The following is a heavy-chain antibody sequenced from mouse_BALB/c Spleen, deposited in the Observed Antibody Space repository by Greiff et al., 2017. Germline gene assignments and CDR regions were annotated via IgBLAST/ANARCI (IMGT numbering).Heavy chain of an antibody. CDR3: TREITEFAY. J-gene: IGHJ3*01. CDR1: GYTFTSYY. Sequence: QVQLQQPGAELVKPGASVKLSCKASGYTFTSYYMYWVKQRPGQGLEWIGGINPSNGGTNFNEKFKSKATLTVDKSSSTAYMQPSSLTSEDSAVYYCTREITEFAYWGQGTLVTVSA. D-gene: IGHD2-4*01. V-gene: IGHV1S81*02. CDR2: INPSNGGT.